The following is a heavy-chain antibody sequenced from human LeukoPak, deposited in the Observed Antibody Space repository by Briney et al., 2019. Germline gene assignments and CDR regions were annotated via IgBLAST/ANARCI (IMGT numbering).Heavy chain of an antibody. CDR2: INPSGTT. J-gene: IGHJ4*02. D-gene: IGHD3-10*01. V-gene: IGHV4-34*01. Sequence: PSETLSLTCAVYGGSFSAYFWTWFRQPPGKGLEWVGEINPSGTTKYHPSLKSRVTISGDTSKNQISLRLSAVTAADTAVYYCATSKWFRIETEYWGQGTLVTVSS. CDR3: ATSKWFRIETEY. CDR1: GGSFSAYF.